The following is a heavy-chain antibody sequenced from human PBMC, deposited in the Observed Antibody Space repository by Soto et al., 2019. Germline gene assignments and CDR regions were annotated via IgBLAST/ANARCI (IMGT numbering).Heavy chain of an antibody. V-gene: IGHV4-4*07. CDR3: ARGAYYDYLSGHFDG. CDR2: IYTSGST. J-gene: IGHJ4*02. Sequence: QVQLQESGPGLLKPSETRSLTSNAPGGPSSITYGSGFRHPAEKGLEWIGRIYTSGSTTYNPSLNSRVTMSVDTSKNQISLRLSSVTAADTAVYYCARGAYYDYLSGHFDGWGQGTLVTVSS. D-gene: IGHD3-3*01. CDR1: GGPSSITY.